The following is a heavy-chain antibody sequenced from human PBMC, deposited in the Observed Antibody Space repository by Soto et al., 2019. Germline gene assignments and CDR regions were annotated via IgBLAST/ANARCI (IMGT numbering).Heavy chain of an antibody. Sequence: QVQLVQSGAEVKKPGSSVKVSCKASGGTFSSYAISWVRQAPGQGLEWMGEIVPIFGTANYAKKLQGRVTITADKSTSTAYMELSSLRSEDTAVYYCARERIVATITGYYYYGMDVWGQGTTVTVSS. CDR3: ARERIVATITGYYYYGMDV. CDR1: GGTFSSYA. D-gene: IGHD5-12*01. J-gene: IGHJ6*02. CDR2: IVPIFGTA. V-gene: IGHV1-69*06.